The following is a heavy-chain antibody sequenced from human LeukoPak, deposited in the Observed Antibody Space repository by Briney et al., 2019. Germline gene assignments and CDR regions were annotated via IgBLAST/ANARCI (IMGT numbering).Heavy chain of an antibody. CDR1: GGSISSYY. J-gene: IGHJ4*02. Sequence: SETLSLTCTVSGGSISSYYWSWIRQPAGKGLEWIGRIYTSGSTNYNPSLKSRVTMSVDTSKNQFSLKLSSGTAADTAVYYCARSFQIFGVAQYYFDYWGQGTLVTVSS. CDR3: ARSFQIFGVAQYYFDY. D-gene: IGHD3-3*01. V-gene: IGHV4-4*07. CDR2: IYTSGST.